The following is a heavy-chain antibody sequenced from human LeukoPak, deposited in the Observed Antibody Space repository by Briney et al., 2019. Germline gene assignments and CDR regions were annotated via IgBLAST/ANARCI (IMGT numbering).Heavy chain of an antibody. CDR3: ARSPLLGLWSGSGQPIFQRGPNSYYYYMDV. Sequence: ASVKVSCKASGYTFTSYGISWVRQAPGQGLEWMGWISAYNGNTNYAQKLQGRVTMTTDTSTSTAYMELRSLRSDDTAVYYCARSPLLGLWSGSGQPIFQRGPNSYYYYMDVWGKGTTVTISS. V-gene: IGHV1-18*01. D-gene: IGHD3-10*01. J-gene: IGHJ6*03. CDR2: ISAYNGNT. CDR1: GYTFTSYG.